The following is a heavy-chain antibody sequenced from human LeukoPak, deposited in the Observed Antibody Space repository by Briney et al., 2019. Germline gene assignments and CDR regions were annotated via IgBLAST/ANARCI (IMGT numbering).Heavy chain of an antibody. CDR3: AREYCSGGPEGVCWFDP. CDR2: IIPIFGTA. Sequence: SVKVSCKASGYTFTSYDISWVRRAPGQGLEWMGGIIPIFGTANYAQKFQGRVTITADKSTSTAYMELSSLRSEDTAVYYCAREYCSGGPEGVCWFDPWGQGTLVTVSS. CDR1: GYTFTSYD. J-gene: IGHJ5*02. D-gene: IGHD2-15*01. V-gene: IGHV1-69*06.